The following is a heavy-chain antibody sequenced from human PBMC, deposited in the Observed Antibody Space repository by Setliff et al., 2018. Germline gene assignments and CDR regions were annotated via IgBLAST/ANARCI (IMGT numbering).Heavy chain of an antibody. CDR2: TTPIFTTA. Sequence: SVKVSCKASGHTFITFAISWVRQAPGQGLEWMGGTTPIFTTANYAQKFQGRVTITADESTSTAYMELSSLKSEDTAVYYCARSPFPVDTVMVTTFDSWGQGTLVTVSS. CDR1: GHTFITFA. V-gene: IGHV1-69*13. CDR3: ARSPFPVDTVMVTTFDS. J-gene: IGHJ4*02. D-gene: IGHD5-18*01.